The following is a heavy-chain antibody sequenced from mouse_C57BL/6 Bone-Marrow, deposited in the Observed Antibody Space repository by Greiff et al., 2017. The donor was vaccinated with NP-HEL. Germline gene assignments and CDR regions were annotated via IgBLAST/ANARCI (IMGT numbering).Heavy chain of an antibody. D-gene: IGHD2-10*02. CDR3: AREGMVPDFDY. V-gene: IGHV1-82*01. Sequence: QVQLQQSGPELVKPGASVKISCKASGYAFSSSWMNWVKQRPGKGLEWIGRIYPGDGDTNYNGKFKGKATLTADKSSSTAYMQLSSLTSEDSAVYFCAREGMVPDFDYWGQGTTLTVSS. CDR2: IYPGDGDT. CDR1: GYAFSSSW. J-gene: IGHJ2*01.